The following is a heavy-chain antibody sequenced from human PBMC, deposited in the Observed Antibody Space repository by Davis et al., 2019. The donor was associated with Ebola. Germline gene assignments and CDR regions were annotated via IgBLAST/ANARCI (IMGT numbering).Heavy chain of an antibody. CDR1: GYTFTNYD. V-gene: IGHV1-8*01. CDR2: MNPNSANT. J-gene: IGHJ4*02. Sequence: ASVKVSCKTSGYTFTNYDINWVRQAPGQGLEWMGWMNPNSANTGYAQEFQGRATLTRDTSITTAYMELSSLRSEDTAVYYCVRGDSGWTSKHDYWGQGTLVIVSS. CDR3: VRGDSGWTSKHDY. D-gene: IGHD6-19*01.